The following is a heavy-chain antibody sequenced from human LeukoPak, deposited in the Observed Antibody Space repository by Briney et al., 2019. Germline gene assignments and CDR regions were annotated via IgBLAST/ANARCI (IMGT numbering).Heavy chain of an antibody. V-gene: IGHV3-33*01. CDR2: IWYDGSNK. Sequence: SLRLSCAASGFTFSSYGMHWVRQAPGKGLEWVAVIWYDGSNKYYADSVQGRFTISRDNSKNTLYLQMNSLRAEDTAVYYCARDSRTGIVVVPAAALFAPPPPRRLGGMDVWGKGTTVTVSS. J-gene: IGHJ6*04. CDR1: GFTFSSYG. D-gene: IGHD2-2*01. CDR3: ARDSRTGIVVVPAAALFAPPPPRRLGGMDV.